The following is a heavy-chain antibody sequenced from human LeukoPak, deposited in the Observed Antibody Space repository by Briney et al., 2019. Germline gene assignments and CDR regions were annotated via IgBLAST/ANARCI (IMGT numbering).Heavy chain of an antibody. Sequence: GGSLRLSCAASGFTFGNYAMHWVRQAPGKGLEWVSGITWNSRNIGYADSVKGRFTISRDNAKNFLYLQMNGLKAEDTALYYCAKRSGGRSAATNSDYYYAMDVWGQGTTVTVSS. CDR2: ITWNSRNI. CDR1: GFTFGNYA. V-gene: IGHV3-9*01. D-gene: IGHD3-10*01. CDR3: AKRSGGRSAATNSDYYYAMDV. J-gene: IGHJ6*02.